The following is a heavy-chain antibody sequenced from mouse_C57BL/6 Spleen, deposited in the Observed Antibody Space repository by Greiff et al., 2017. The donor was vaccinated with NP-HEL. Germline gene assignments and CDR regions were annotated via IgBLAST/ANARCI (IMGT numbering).Heavy chain of an antibody. CDR1: GYTFTSYW. V-gene: IGHV1-61*01. J-gene: IGHJ3*01. Sequence: QVQLQQPGAELVRPGSSVKLSCKASGYTFTSYWMDWVKQRPGQGLEWIGNIYPSDSETHYNQKFKDKATLTVDKSSSTAYMQLSSLTSEDSAVYYCARSFTTKFAYWGQGTLVTVSA. CDR3: ARSFTTKFAY. D-gene: IGHD2-12*01. CDR2: IYPSDSET.